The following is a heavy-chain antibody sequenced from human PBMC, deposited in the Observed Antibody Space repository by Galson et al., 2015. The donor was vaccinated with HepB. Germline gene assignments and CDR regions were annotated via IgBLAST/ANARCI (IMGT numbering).Heavy chain of an antibody. J-gene: IGHJ4*02. CDR3: ARDQVAAAGTFDY. CDR1: GGTFSSYA. V-gene: IGHV1-69*13. D-gene: IGHD6-13*01. Sequence: SVKVSCKASGGTFSSYAISWVRQAPGQGLEWMGGIIPIFGTANYAQKFQGRVTITADESTSTAYMELSSLRSEDTAVYYCARDQVAAAGTFDYWGQGTLVTVSS. CDR2: IIPIFGTA.